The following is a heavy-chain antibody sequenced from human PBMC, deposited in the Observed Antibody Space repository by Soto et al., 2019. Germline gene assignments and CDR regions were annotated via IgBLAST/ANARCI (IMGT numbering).Heavy chain of an antibody. J-gene: IGHJ6*02. Sequence: QVQLQQWGAGLLKPSETLSLTCAVYGGSFSGYYWSWIRQPPGKGLEWIGEINHSGSTNYNPSLKRRVTISVDTSKNQFSLKLSSVTAADTAVYYCARGYGGNSALGWGMDVWGQGTTVTVSS. CDR1: GGSFSGYY. D-gene: IGHD4-17*01. V-gene: IGHV4-34*01. CDR2: INHSGST. CDR3: ARGYGGNSALGWGMDV.